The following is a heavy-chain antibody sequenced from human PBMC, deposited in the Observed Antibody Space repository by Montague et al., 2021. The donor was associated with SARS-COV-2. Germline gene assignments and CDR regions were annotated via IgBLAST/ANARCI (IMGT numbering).Heavy chain of an antibody. CDR1: GFTFSSYE. D-gene: IGHD5-12*01. CDR3: ARLRGYDYGLLYYYYMDV. J-gene: IGHJ6*03. V-gene: IGHV3-48*03. CDR2: ISSSGVTI. Sequence: SLRLSCAASGFTFSSYEMNWVRQAPGKGLEWVSYISSSGVTIYYADSVKGRFTISRDYAKNSLNLQMNSLRAEDTAVYYCARLRGYDYGLLYYYYMDVWGKGTTVTVSS.